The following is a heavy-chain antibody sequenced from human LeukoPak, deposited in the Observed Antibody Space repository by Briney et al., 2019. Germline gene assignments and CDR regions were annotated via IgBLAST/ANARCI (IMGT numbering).Heavy chain of an antibody. CDR2: ISSSSSYI. CDR1: GFTFSSYS. D-gene: IGHD3-3*01. CDR3: ARDSYDFWSGQNWFDP. V-gene: IGHV3-21*01. Sequence: AGSLRLSCAASGFTFSSYSMNWVRQAPGKGLEWVSSISSSSSYIYYADSVKGRFTISRDNAKNSLYLQMNSLRAEDTAVYYSARDSYDFWSGQNWFDPWGQGTLVTVPS. J-gene: IGHJ5*02.